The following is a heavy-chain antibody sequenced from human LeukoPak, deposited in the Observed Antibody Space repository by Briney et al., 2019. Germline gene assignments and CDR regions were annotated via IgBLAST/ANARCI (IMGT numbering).Heavy chain of an antibody. J-gene: IGHJ4*02. V-gene: IGHV4-34*01. CDR3: ARGPPRRRHRRGYDY. D-gene: IGHD3-3*01. CDR1: GGSFSGYY. Sequence: SETLSLTCAVYGGSFSGYYWSWIRQPPGKGLEWIGEINHSGSTNYNPSLKSRVTISVDTSKNQFSLKLSSVTAADTAVYYCARGPPRRRHRRGYDYWGQGILVTVSS. CDR2: INHSGST.